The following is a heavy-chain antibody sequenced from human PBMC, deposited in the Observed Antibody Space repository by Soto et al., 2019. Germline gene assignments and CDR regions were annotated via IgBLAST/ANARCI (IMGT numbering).Heavy chain of an antibody. J-gene: IGHJ4*02. CDR3: ARLEGLATISYYFDF. CDR2: IYYRGNA. D-gene: IGHD5-12*01. CDR1: DDSINSDKYY. V-gene: IGHV4-39*01. Sequence: SETLSLTCSVSDDSINSDKYYWGWIRQPPGKGLEWIGSIYYRGNAYYNPSLQTRVTISLDKSKSQFSLKLNSATAADSAVHFCARLEGLATISYYFDFWGPGALVTVSS.